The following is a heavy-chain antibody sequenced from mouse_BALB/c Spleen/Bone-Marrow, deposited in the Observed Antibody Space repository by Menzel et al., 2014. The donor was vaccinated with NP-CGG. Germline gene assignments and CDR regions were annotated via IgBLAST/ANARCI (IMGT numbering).Heavy chain of an antibody. CDR2: IRNKANAYTT. D-gene: IGHD2-1*01. CDR1: GFTFTDYY. CDR3: ARFLYHRDMDY. V-gene: IGHV7-3*02. Sequence: EVKLMESGGGLVQPGGSLRLSCATSGFTFTDYYMSWVRQPPGKALEWLGFIRNKANAYTTEYSASVKGRFTISRDNSQSILYLQTNILRAEDSAPYYCARFLYHRDMDYWGQGTSITVSS. J-gene: IGHJ4*01.